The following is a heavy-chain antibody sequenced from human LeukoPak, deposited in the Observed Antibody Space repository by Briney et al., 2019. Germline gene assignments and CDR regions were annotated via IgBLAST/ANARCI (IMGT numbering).Heavy chain of an antibody. Sequence: KPSETLSLTCTVSGGSISGYYWSWIRQPAGKGLEWIGRIYTSGSTNYNPSLKSRVTMSVDTSKNQFSLRLRSVTATDTAVYYCARWFGESGGYVDVWGKGTTIIISS. V-gene: IGHV4-4*07. CDR3: ARWFGESGGYVDV. CDR1: GGSISGYY. CDR2: IYTSGST. D-gene: IGHD3-10*01. J-gene: IGHJ6*03.